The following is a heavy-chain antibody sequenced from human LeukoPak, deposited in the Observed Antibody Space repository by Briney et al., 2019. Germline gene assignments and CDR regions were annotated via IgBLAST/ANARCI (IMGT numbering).Heavy chain of an antibody. Sequence: PGGSLRLSCAASGFTFSTYAMTWVRQAPGKGLEWVSAISGSGGSTYYADSVKGRFTISRDNSKNTLYLQMNSLRAEDTAVYYCAKAGGGTYAEDYFDYWGQGTLVTVSS. V-gene: IGHV3-23*01. D-gene: IGHD1-26*01. CDR1: GFTFSTYA. CDR3: AKAGGGTYAEDYFDY. J-gene: IGHJ4*02. CDR2: ISGSGGST.